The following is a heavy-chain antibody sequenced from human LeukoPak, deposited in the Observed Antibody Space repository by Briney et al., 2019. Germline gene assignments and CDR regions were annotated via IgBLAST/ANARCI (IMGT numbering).Heavy chain of an antibody. CDR1: GGSISSYY. J-gene: IGHJ3*02. V-gene: IGHV4-59*12. D-gene: IGHD2-15*01. CDR3: ARGIVVVVAATLEQSDAFDI. CDR2: IYYSGST. Sequence: SETLSLTCTVSGGSISSYYWSWIRQPPGKGLEWIGHIYYSGSTNYNPSLKSRVTISVDTSKNQVSLKLSSVTAADTAVYYCARGIVVVVAATLEQSDAFDIWGQGTMVTVSS.